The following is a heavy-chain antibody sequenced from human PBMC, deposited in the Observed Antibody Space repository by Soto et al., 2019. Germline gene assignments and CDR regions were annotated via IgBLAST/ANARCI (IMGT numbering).Heavy chain of an antibody. CDR1: GGTLSDYA. CDR2: IMPTVDSA. D-gene: IGHD3-10*01. Sequence: QVQLVQSGAEVKTPGSSVKVSCTASGGTLSDYAISWVRQAPGQGLEWMGGIMPTVDSANYAQNFQGRLTISADESTSTANLELSSLRSDDTAVYYCAVAAVREIMAQESSGMAVLGHGTTVIV. V-gene: IGHV1-69*01. CDR3: AVAAVREIMAQESSGMAV. J-gene: IGHJ6*02.